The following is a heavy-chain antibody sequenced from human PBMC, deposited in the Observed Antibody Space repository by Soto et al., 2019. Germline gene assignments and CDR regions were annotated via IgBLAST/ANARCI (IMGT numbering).Heavy chain of an antibody. Sequence: GGSLRLSCAASGFTFSSYWMHWVRQAPGKGLVWVSRINNEGNSTSYADTVKGRFNNSRDNAKNTLKLQMKSMKAEDSVVYYCVRTSLVVAAATREDYWGQGTLVTVSS. V-gene: IGHV3-74*01. D-gene: IGHD2-15*01. CDR3: VRTSLVVAAATREDY. CDR1: GFTFSSYW. J-gene: IGHJ4*02. CDR2: INNEGNST.